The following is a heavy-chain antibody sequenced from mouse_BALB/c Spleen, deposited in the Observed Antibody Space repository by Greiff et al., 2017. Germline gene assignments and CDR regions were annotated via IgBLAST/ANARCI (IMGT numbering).Heavy chain of an antibody. J-gene: IGHJ4*01. CDR2: ISNLAYSI. Sequence: EVKLMESGGGLVQPGGSRKLSCAASGFTFSDYGMAWVRQAPGKGPEWVAFISNLAYSIYYADTVTGRFTISRENAKNTLYLEMSSLRSEDTAMYYCARALLRAGAMDYWGQGTSVTVSS. V-gene: IGHV5-15*02. D-gene: IGHD1-2*01. CDR1: GFTFSDYG. CDR3: ARALLRAGAMDY.